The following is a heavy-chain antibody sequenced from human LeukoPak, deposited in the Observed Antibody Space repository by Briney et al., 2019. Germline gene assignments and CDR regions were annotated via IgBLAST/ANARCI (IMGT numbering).Heavy chain of an antibody. Sequence: GGSLRLSCAASGFTFSSYAMHWVRQAPGKGLEWVAVISYDGSNKYYADSVKGRFTISRDNSKNTLYLQMNSLRAEDTAVYYCAREAGDVIEGGNDYWGQGTLVTVSS. CDR1: GFTFSSYA. D-gene: IGHD3-16*01. J-gene: IGHJ4*02. V-gene: IGHV3-30-3*01. CDR2: ISYDGSNK. CDR3: AREAGDVIEGGNDY.